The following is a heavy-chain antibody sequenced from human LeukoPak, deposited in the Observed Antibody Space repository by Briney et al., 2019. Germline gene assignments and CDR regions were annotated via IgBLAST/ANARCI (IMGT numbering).Heavy chain of an antibody. CDR2: MNPNSGNT. D-gene: IGHD3-3*01. Sequence: ASVKVSCKASGYTFTSYDINWVRQATGQGLEWMGWMNPNSGNTGCAQKFQGRVTMTRNTSISTAYMELSSLRSEDTAVYYCARGGPSKNYDFWSGYYYYMDVWGKGTTVTVSS. CDR1: GYTFTSYD. J-gene: IGHJ6*03. CDR3: ARGGPSKNYDFWSGYYYYMDV. V-gene: IGHV1-8*01.